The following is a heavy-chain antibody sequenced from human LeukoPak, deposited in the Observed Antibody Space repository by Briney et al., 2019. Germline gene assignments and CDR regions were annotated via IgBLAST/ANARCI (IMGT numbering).Heavy chain of an antibody. CDR1: GYTLTELS. V-gene: IGHV1-24*01. J-gene: IGHJ3*02. CDR3: ASSNVGPVDAFDI. D-gene: IGHD1-26*01. CDR2: FDPEDGET. Sequence: ASVKVSCKVSGYTLTELSMHLVRRAPGKGLEWMGGFDPEDGETIYAQKFQGRVTMTEDTSTDTAYMELSSLRSDDTAVYYCASSNVGPVDAFDIWGQGTMVTVSS.